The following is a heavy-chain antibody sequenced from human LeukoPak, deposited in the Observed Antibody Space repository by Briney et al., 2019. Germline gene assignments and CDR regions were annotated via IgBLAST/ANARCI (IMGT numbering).Heavy chain of an antibody. CDR2: IYYSGST. Sequence: SETLSLTCTVSGGSISSSSYYWGWIRPPPGKGLEWIGSIYYSGSTYYNPSLKSRVTISVDTSKNQFSLKLSSVTAADTAVYYCARHGYYYSYWGQGTLVTVSS. J-gene: IGHJ4*02. CDR3: ARHGYYYSY. V-gene: IGHV4-39*01. D-gene: IGHD3-10*01. CDR1: GGSISSSSYY.